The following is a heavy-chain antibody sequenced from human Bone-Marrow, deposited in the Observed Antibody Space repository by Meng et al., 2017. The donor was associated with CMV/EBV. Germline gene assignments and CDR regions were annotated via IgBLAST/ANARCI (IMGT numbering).Heavy chain of an antibody. D-gene: IGHD2-2*02. J-gene: IGHJ6*02. V-gene: IGHV1-18*01. CDR1: GYTFTSYG. Sequence: ASVKVSCKASGYTFTSYGISWVRQAPGQGLEWMGWISAYNGNTNYAQKLQGRVTMTTDTSTSTAYMELRSLRSDDTAVYYWARAGYCSSTSCYTLRFGEHYYGMDVWAQGTTVTVS. CDR2: ISAYNGNT. CDR3: ARAGYCSSTSCYTLRFGEHYYGMDV.